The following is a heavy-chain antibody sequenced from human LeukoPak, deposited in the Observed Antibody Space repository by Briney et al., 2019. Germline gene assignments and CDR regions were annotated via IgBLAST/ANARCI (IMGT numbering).Heavy chain of an antibody. CDR3: ARETGTTL. J-gene: IGHJ4*02. CDR1: GFNFSSYI. D-gene: IGHD1-7*01. V-gene: IGHV3-21*01. Sequence: GGSLRLSYAASGFNFSSYIMNWLRHAPGKGLEGGAYISSSSSYIYYAHSVKGRFTISRDNAKNSLYLQMNSLIAEDTAVYYCARETGTTLWGQGTLVTVSS. CDR2: ISSSSSYI.